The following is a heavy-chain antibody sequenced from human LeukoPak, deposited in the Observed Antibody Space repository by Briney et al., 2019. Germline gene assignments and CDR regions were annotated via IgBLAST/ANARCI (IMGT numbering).Heavy chain of an antibody. J-gene: IGHJ4*02. CDR2: INTNTGNP. V-gene: IGHV7-4-1*02. CDR1: GYTFTIYA. CDR3: ARGSDTAMVMPLDY. Sequence: ASVTVSCTASGYTFTIYAMNWVRQAPGQGLEWMGWINTNTGNPTYAQGFTGRFVFSLDTSVSTAYLQISSLKAEDTAVYYCARGSDTAMVMPLDYWGQGTLVTVSS. D-gene: IGHD5-18*01.